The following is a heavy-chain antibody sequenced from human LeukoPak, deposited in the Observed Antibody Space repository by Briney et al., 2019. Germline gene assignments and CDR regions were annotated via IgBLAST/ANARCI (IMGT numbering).Heavy chain of an antibody. CDR3: ATRSAGYFDEDY. D-gene: IGHD3-9*01. CDR1: GGSMSPYH. CDR2: IYYSGSA. J-gene: IGHJ4*02. V-gene: IGHV4-59*08. Sequence: PSETLSLTCTVSGGSMSPYHWGWIRQPPGKGLEWTGYIYYSGSANYNPSLKSRVTISVDTSKNQFSLKLSSVTAADTAVYYCATRSAGYFDEDYWGQGTLVTVSS.